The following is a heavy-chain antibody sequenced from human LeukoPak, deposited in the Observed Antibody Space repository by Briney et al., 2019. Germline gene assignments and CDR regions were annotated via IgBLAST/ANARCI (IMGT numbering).Heavy chain of an antibody. D-gene: IGHD6-19*01. J-gene: IGHJ4*02. CDR1: GFTFNSYA. CDR3: VSSGYSSGWFDY. CDR2: ISSNGGST. Sequence: GGSLRLSCSASGFTFNSYAMHWVRQAPGKGLEYVSAISSNGGSTYYADSVKGRFTISRDNSKNTLYLQVSSLRAEDTAVYYCVSSGYSSGWFDYWGQGTLVTVSS. V-gene: IGHV3-64D*06.